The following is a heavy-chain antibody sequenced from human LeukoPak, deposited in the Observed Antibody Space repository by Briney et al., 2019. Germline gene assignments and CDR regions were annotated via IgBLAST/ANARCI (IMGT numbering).Heavy chain of an antibody. J-gene: IGHJ1*01. CDR2: ISYDGSNK. CDR3: ATGGAAAVLTVGFFQH. CDR1: GFTFNTYT. V-gene: IGHV3-30*14. Sequence: GRSLRLSCAASGFTFNTYTMHWVRQAPGKGLEWVALISYDGSNKYYADSVKGRFTISRDNSKNTLYLQMNSLGVEDTAVYYCATGGAAAVLTVGFFQHWGQGTLVTVSS. D-gene: IGHD2-2*01.